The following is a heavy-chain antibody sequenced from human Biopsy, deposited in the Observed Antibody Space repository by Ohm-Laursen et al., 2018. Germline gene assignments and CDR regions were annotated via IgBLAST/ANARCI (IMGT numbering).Heavy chain of an antibody. Sequence: TLSPTCTVSGDSISSYYWSWIRQPPGKGLEWIGYVYYTGSTDYNPSLQSRVTISVDTSKNHFSLRLRSVTPADTAIYYCARDRGYSSDRTVPGYFDLWGRGTLVTVSS. D-gene: IGHD3-22*01. CDR2: VYYTGST. V-gene: IGHV4-59*01. CDR3: ARDRGYSSDRTVPGYFDL. CDR1: GDSISSYY. J-gene: IGHJ2*01.